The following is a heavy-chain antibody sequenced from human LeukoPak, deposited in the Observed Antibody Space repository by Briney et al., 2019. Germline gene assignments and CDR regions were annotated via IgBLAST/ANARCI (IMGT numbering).Heavy chain of an antibody. Sequence: GASVKVSCKASGYTFTGYYMHWVRQAPGQGLEWMGWINPNSGGTNYAQKFQGRVTMTRDTSISTAYMELSRLRSDDTAVYYCARGHGIKSFSNWFDPWGQGTLVTVSS. J-gene: IGHJ5*02. CDR1: GYTFTGYY. CDR3: ARGHGIKSFSNWFDP. V-gene: IGHV1-2*02. CDR2: INPNSGGT. D-gene: IGHD1-14*01.